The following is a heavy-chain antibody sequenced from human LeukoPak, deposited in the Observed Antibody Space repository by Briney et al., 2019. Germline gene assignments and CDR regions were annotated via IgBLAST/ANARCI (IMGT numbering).Heavy chain of an antibody. CDR1: GGTFSSYA. V-gene: IGHV1-69*13. CDR2: IIPIFGTA. D-gene: IGHD3-22*01. CDR3: ARSGEENYYDSSGQVSPFDY. Sequence: ASVKVSCKASGGTFSSYAIDWVRQAPGQGLEWMGGIIPIFGTANYAQKFQGRVTITADESTSTAYMELSSLRSEDTAVYYCARSGEENYYDSSGQVSPFDYWGQGTLVTVSS. J-gene: IGHJ4*02.